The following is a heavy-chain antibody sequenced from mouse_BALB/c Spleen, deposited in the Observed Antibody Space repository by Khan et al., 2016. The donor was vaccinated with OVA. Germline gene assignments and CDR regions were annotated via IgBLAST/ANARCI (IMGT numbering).Heavy chain of an antibody. D-gene: IGHD2-4*01. J-gene: IGHJ4*01. CDR3: ATIYYDYDYAMDY. Sequence: QVQLQQSGAELVRPGVSVKISCKGSGYTFTDYAMHWVKQSHAKSLEWIGVISTYYGDASYNQKFKGKATMTVDKSSSTAYMELARLTSEDSAIYYCATIYYDYDYAMDYWGQGTSVTVSS. CDR2: ISTYYGDA. V-gene: IGHV1S137*01. CDR1: GYTFTDYA.